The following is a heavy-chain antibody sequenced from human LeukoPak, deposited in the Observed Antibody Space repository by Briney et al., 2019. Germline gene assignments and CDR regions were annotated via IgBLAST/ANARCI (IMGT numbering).Heavy chain of an antibody. CDR1: GFTFSSYV. D-gene: IGHD3-10*01. V-gene: IGHV3-23*01. Sequence: PGGSLRLSCAASGFTFSSYVMSWVRQAPGKGLEWVSGISGSGSSIYYADSVKGRFTISRDNSKSTLHLQMNSPRVEDTAVYYCAKGGYGSTFDYRGQGTLVTVSS. J-gene: IGHJ4*02. CDR2: ISGSGSSI. CDR3: AKGGYGSTFDY.